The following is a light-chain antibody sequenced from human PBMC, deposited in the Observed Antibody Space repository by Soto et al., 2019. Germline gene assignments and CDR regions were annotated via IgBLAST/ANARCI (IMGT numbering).Light chain of an antibody. CDR1: QSVSSN. J-gene: IGKJ1*01. Sequence: EIVMTQSPATLSVSPGERATLSCRASQSVSSNLAWYQQKPGQAPRLLIYGASTRATGIPARFSGSGSGTEFTLTISSLQSEDFAVYYCQQYNNCPPTVSQGTKVDIK. CDR3: QQYNNCPPT. CDR2: GAS. V-gene: IGKV3-15*01.